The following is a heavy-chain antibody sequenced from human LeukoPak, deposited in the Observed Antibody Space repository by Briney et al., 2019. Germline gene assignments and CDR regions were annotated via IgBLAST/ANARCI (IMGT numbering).Heavy chain of an antibody. CDR3: ARETELWFDY. CDR2: INAYNGNT. Sequence: ASVNVSCKASGYTFTSYGISWVRQAPGQGLEWMGWINAYNGNTNYAQKPQGRVTMTTDTSTSTAYMELRSLRSDDTAVYYCARETELWFDYWGQGTLVTVSS. J-gene: IGHJ4*02. V-gene: IGHV1-18*01. CDR1: GYTFTSYG. D-gene: IGHD5-18*01.